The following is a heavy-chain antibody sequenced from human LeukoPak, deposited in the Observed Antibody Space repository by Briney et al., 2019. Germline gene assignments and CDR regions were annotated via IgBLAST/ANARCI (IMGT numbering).Heavy chain of an antibody. CDR2: ISSSTI. D-gene: IGHD3-3*01. J-gene: IGHJ5*02. CDR3: AREGASRITIFGVSRITNNWFDP. CDR1: GSTFSSYS. Sequence: GGSLRLSCAASGSTFSSYSMNWVRQAPGKGLEWVSYISSSTIYYADSVKGRFTISRDNAKNSLYLQMNSLRAEDTAVYYCAREGASRITIFGVSRITNNWFDPWGQGTLVTVSS. V-gene: IGHV3-48*01.